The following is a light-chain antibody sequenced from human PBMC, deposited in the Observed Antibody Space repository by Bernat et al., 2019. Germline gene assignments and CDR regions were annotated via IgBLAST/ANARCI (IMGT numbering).Light chain of an antibody. Sequence: DIVMTQSPLSLSVSPGEPASISCRSSQSLLHRNGYNRLDWYLQKPGQSPQLLVFLGSNRASGVPDRFSGRGSGKDFTLKSSRVEAEDVGVYYCMQALQTAFTFGPGTKVDIK. J-gene: IGKJ3*01. CDR2: LGS. CDR1: QSLLHRNGYNR. CDR3: MQALQTAFT. V-gene: IGKV2-28*01.